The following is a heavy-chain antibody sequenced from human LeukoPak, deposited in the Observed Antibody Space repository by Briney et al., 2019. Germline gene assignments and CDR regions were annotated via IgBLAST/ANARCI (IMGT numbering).Heavy chain of an antibody. J-gene: IGHJ3*02. CDR3: AREAKELGATAFHM. V-gene: IGHV3-11*01. CDR2: ISYSGHTI. Sequence: GGSLSLTCAASTFTFSAHYMSWLRQAPGQGLEWVSYISYSGHTIYYADSVKGRFTISRDTAKNSLYLHMNSLRAEDTAVYYCAREAKELGATAFHMWGQGTMVSVSS. CDR1: TFTFSAHY. D-gene: IGHD1-26*01.